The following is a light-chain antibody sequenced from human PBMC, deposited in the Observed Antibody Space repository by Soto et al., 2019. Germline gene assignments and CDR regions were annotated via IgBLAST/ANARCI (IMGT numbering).Light chain of an antibody. CDR3: SSFAGSNNVV. J-gene: IGLJ3*02. Sequence: QSALTQPPSASGSPGQSVTISCAGTSSDVGSYDHVPWYQQHPGKAPKLMIYDVSKRPSGVPDRFSGSKSGNAASLTVSGLQTEDEADYYCSSFAGSNNVVFGGGTKLTVL. CDR2: DVS. CDR1: SSDVGSYDH. V-gene: IGLV2-8*01.